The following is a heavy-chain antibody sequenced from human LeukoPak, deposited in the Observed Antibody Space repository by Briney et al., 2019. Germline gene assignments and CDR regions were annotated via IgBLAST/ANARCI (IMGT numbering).Heavy chain of an antibody. J-gene: IGHJ2*01. CDR2: IKSKTDGGTT. CDR3: TTSDDYGDYGWYFDL. Sequence: GGSLRLSCAASGFTFSNAWMSCVRQPPGKGREWVGRIKSKTDGGTTDYAAPVKGRFTISRDDSKNTLYLQMNSLKTEDTAVYYCTTSDDYGDYGWYFDLWGRGTLVTVSS. V-gene: IGHV3-15*01. D-gene: IGHD4-17*01. CDR1: GFTFSNAW.